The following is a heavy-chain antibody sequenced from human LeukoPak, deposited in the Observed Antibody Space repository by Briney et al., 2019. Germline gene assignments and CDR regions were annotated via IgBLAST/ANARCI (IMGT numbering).Heavy chain of an antibody. V-gene: IGHV4-38-2*01. CDR1: GYSISSGYY. CDR2: IYHSGST. Sequence: SETLSLTCAVSGYSISSGYYWGWIRQPPGKGLEWIGSIYHSGSTNYNPSPKSRLTISVDTSKNQFSLKLSSVTAADTAVYYWASHCSGGSCYEGYNWFDPWGQGTLVTVSS. D-gene: IGHD2-15*01. J-gene: IGHJ5*02. CDR3: ASHCSGGSCYEGYNWFDP.